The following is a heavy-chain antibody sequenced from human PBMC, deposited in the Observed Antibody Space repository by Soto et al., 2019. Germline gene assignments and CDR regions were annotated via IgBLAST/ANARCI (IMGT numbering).Heavy chain of an antibody. CDR3: AKWVDIWTGYTLEESDY. D-gene: IGHD3-9*01. CDR2: ISGSGGST. V-gene: IGHV3-23*01. CDR1: GFTFSSYA. Sequence: EVQLLESGGGLVQPGGSLRLSCAASGFTFSSYAMSWVRQAPGKGLEWVSAISGSGGSTYYADSVKGRFTISRDKSKNTLYLQMNSLRAEDTDVYYCAKWVDIWTGYTLEESDYWGQGTLVTVSS. J-gene: IGHJ4*02.